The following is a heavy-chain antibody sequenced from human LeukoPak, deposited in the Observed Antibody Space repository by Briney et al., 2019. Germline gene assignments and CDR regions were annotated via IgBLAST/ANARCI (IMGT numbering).Heavy chain of an antibody. CDR2: IYHSGST. V-gene: IGHV4-38-2*02. CDR3: ARLVAPSYMDV. J-gene: IGHJ6*03. D-gene: IGHD5-12*01. CDR1: GYSISSGYY. Sequence: PSETLSLTCTVSGYSISSGYYWGWIRQPPGKGLEWIGSIYHSGSTYYNPSLKSRVTISVDTSKNQFSLKLSSVTAADTAVYYCARLVAPSYMDVWGKGTTVTVSS.